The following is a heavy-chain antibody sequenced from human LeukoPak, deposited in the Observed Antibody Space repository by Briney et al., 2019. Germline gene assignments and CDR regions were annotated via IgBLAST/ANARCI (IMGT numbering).Heavy chain of an antibody. CDR1: GGSISSRSYY. Sequence: SETLSLTCIVSGGSISSRSYYWGWIRQPPGKGLEWIGSIYYNGGTYYSPSLKSRVIISVDTSNNHLSLKLRSVTAADTAVYYRATFRGVNKGEYYSDYWGQGTLVTVSS. D-gene: IGHD3-10*01. V-gene: IGHV4-39*07. J-gene: IGHJ4*02. CDR2: IYYNGGT. CDR3: ATFRGVNKGEYYSDY.